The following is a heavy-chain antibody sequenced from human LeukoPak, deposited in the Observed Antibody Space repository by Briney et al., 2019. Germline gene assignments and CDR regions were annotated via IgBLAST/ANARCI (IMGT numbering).Heavy chain of an antibody. Sequence: KASETLSLTCTVSGGSIRSYYWSWIRQPPGKGLEWIGNTYCGGSTNHNPSLKSRVTISVDTSKNQFSLKLSSVTAADTAVYYCASLRGKYFASGAQGPLATVPP. CDR3: ASLRGKYFAS. CDR1: GGSIRSYY. CDR2: TYCGGST. V-gene: IGHV4-59*08. J-gene: IGHJ4*02. D-gene: IGHD3-16*01.